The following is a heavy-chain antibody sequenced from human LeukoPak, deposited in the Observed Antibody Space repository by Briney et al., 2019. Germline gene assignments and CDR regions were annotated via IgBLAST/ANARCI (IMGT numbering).Heavy chain of an antibody. D-gene: IGHD2-15*01. CDR3: AREPVVVAATPYWYFDL. J-gene: IGHJ2*01. CDR2: IIPIFGTA. Sequence: GASVKVSCKASGGTFSSYAISWVRQAPGQGLEWMGGIIPIFGTANYAQKFQGRVTITTDESTSTAYMELSSLRSEDTAVYYCAREPVVVAATPYWYFDLWGRGTLVTVSS. CDR1: GGTFSSYA. V-gene: IGHV1-69*05.